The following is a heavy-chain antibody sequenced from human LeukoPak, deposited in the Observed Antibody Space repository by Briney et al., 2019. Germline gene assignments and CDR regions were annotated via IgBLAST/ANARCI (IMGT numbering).Heavy chain of an antibody. CDR2: IYGGSSST. D-gene: IGHD5-12*01. J-gene: IGHJ3*02. V-gene: IGHV3-53*01. CDR3: ARPHSGLASHALDI. CDR1: GFSVSSNY. Sequence: GGSLRLSCAASGFSVSSNYVSWVRQAPGKGLEWVSVIYGGSSSTYYVDSVKGRFTISRDNSKNTLYLQTNSLRAEDTAVYYCARPHSGLASHALDIWGQGTMVTVSS.